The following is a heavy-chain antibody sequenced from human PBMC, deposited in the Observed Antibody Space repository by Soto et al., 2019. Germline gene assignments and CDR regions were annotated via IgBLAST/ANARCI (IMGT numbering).Heavy chain of an antibody. J-gene: IGHJ4*02. V-gene: IGHV3-7*01. D-gene: IGHD5-12*01. Sequence: PGGSLRLSCAASGFNFDDYWMAWVRQAPGKGLEWVANIKQDGSDKNYVDSVKGRFTISRDNAKNSLYLQMNSLRAEDTAVYYCAQGKGGYESYWGQGTLVTVSS. CDR1: GFNFDDYW. CDR3: AQGKGGYESY. CDR2: IKQDGSDK.